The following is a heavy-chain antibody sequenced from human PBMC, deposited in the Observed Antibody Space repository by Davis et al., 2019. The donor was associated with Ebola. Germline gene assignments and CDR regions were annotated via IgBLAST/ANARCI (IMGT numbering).Heavy chain of an antibody. CDR1: GGSISSYD. J-gene: IGHJ4*02. V-gene: IGHV4-59*08. CDR2: IFPSGST. CDR3: ARQTVASATPLDY. D-gene: IGHD6-19*01. Sequence: SETLSLTCTVSGGSISSYDWTWIRQPPGKGLEWIGWIFPSGSTSYNPSLKSRVTMSTDTSNNQFSLKLSSVTAADTAIYYCARQTVASATPLDYWGQGTLVTVSS.